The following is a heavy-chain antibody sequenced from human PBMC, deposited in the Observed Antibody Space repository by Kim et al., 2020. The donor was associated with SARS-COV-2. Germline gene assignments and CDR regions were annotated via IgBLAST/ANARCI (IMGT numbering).Heavy chain of an antibody. CDR2: IYHSGSA. CDR1: GGSISSYY. CDR3: ARERGGYRRSFDY. V-gene: IGHV4-59*01. Sequence: SETLSLTYTVSGGSISSYYWNWIRQPPGKGLEWIGYIYHSGSANYNPSLKSRVTISVDTSKNQFSLNLSSVTAADTAVYYCARERGGYRRSFDYWGQGTPVTVSS. D-gene: IGHD5-18*01. J-gene: IGHJ4*02.